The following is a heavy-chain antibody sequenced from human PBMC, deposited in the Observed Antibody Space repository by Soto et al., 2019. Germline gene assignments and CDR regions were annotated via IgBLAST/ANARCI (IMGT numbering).Heavy chain of an antibody. D-gene: IGHD3-10*01. CDR2: TIPVFNTA. Sequence: QVQLEQSGAEVKKPGSSVKVSCKASGGTLSDHGVAWLRQAPGQGLEWMGGTIPVFNTAKYAQKFQGRVTVTADKFTNIAYMELSSLRSEDTACYFCARGVYGSGNYYTGPPAFDIWGQGTMVIVSS. J-gene: IGHJ3*02. CDR1: GGTLSDHG. CDR3: ARGVYGSGNYYTGPPAFDI. V-gene: IGHV1-69*06.